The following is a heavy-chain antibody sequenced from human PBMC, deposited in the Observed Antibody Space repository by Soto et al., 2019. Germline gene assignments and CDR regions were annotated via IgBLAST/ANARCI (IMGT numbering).Heavy chain of an antibody. Sequence: ASVKVSCKASGYTFTGYYMHWVRQAPGQGLEWMGWINPNSGGTNYAQTFQGRVTMTRDTSISTAYMELSRLRSDDTAVYSWARDEGDYYYYGMDVWGQGTTVTVS. V-gene: IGHV1-2*02. CDR2: INPNSGGT. CDR1: GYTFTGYY. CDR3: ARDEGDYYYYGMDV. J-gene: IGHJ6*02.